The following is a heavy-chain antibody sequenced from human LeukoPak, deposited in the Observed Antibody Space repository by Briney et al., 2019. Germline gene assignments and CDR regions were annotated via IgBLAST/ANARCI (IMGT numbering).Heavy chain of an antibody. D-gene: IGHD6-13*01. J-gene: IGHJ5*02. CDR2: VNHSGST. CDR1: GGSFSGYY. CDR3: ARRQYSSSWYWFDP. V-gene: IGHV4-34*01. Sequence: SETLSLTCAVYGGSFSGYYWSWIRQPPGKGLEWIGEVNHSGSTNYNPSLKSRVTISVDTSKNQFSLKLSSVTAADTAVYYCARRQYSSSWYWFDPWGQGTLVTVSS.